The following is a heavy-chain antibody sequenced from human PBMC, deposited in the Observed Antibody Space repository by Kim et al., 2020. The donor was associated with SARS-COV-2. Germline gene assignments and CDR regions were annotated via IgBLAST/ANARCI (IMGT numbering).Heavy chain of an antibody. V-gene: IGHV4-61*01. J-gene: IGHJ5*02. CDR3: ARTYVLLWFDP. D-gene: IGHD3-10*01. CDR1: GGSVSSGSYY. CDR2: IYYSGST. Sequence: SETLSLTCTVSGGSVSSGSYYWSWIRQPPGKGLEWIGYIYYSGSTNYNPSLKSRVTISVDTSKNQFSLKLSSVTAADTAVYYCARTYVLLWFDPWGQGTLVTVSS.